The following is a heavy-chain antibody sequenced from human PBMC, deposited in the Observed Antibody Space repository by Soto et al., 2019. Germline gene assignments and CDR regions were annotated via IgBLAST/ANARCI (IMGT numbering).Heavy chain of an antibody. J-gene: IGHJ6*02. D-gene: IGHD3-3*01. Sequence: QPGGSLRLSCAASGFTFDDYAMHWVRQAPGKGLEWVSLISWDGGSTYYADSVKGRFTISRDNSKNSLYLQMNSLRAEDTALYYCAGGPSDFWSGYYTGLGVWGQGTTVTVSS. V-gene: IGHV3-43D*04. CDR1: GFTFDDYA. CDR3: AGGPSDFWSGYYTGLGV. CDR2: ISWDGGST.